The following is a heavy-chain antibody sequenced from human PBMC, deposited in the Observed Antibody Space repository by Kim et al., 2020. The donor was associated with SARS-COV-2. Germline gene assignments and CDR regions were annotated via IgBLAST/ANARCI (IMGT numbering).Heavy chain of an antibody. V-gene: IGHV4-34*01. CDR1: GGSFSGYY. CDR2: INHSGST. CDR3: ARGRRGYYDSRRFDY. J-gene: IGHJ4*02. D-gene: IGHD3-22*01. Sequence: SETLSLNCAVYGGSFSGYYWSWIRQPPGKGLEWIGEINHSGSTNYNPSLKSRVTISVDTSKNQFSLKLSSVTAADTAVYYCARGRRGYYDSRRFDYWGQGTLVTVSS.